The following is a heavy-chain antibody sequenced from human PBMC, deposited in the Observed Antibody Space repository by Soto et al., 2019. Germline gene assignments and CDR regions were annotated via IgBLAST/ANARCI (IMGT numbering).Heavy chain of an antibody. CDR3: AREGESGDTAMVKENAFDI. J-gene: IGHJ3*02. V-gene: IGHV1-18*01. Sequence: QVQLVQSGAEVKKPGASVKVSCKASGYTFTSYGISWVRQAPGQGLEWMGWISAYNGNTNYAQKLQGRVTMTTDTATITAYMELRSLRSDDTAVYYCAREGESGDTAMVKENAFDIWGQGTMVTVSS. CDR2: ISAYNGNT. D-gene: IGHD5-18*01. CDR1: GYTFTSYG.